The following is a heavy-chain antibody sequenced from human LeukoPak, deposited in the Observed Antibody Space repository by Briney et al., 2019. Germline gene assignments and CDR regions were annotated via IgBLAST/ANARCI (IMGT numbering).Heavy chain of an antibody. J-gene: IGHJ5*02. Sequence: SETLSLTCAVSGYSISSGYYWGWIRQPPGKGLEWIGSIYHSGSTYYNPSLKSRVTISVDTSKNQFSLKLSSVTAADTAVYYCARTVKILANWFDPWGQGTLVTVSS. D-gene: IGHD2-8*02. CDR2: IYHSGST. V-gene: IGHV4-38-2*01. CDR1: GYSISSGYY. CDR3: ARTVKILANWFDP.